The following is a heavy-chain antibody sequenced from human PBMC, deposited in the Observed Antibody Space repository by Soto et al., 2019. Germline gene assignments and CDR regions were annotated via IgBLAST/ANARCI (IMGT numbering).Heavy chain of an antibody. CDR3: ARYIDLAAADPGRNWFDP. D-gene: IGHD6-13*01. J-gene: IGHJ5*02. CDR2: MNPNSGNT. CDR1: GYTFTSYD. V-gene: IGHV1-8*01. Sequence: ASVKVSCKASGYTFTSYDINWVRQATGQGLEWMGWMNPNSGNTGYAQKFQGRVTMTRNTSISTAYMELSSLRSEDTAVYYCARYIDLAAADPGRNWFDPWGKGTLVTVSS.